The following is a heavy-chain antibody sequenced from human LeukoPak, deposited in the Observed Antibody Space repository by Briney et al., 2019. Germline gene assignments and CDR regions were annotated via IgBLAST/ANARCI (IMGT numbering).Heavy chain of an antibody. Sequence: EASVKVSCKASGYTFTGYYMHWVRQAPGQGLEWMGRINPNSGGTNYAQKFQGRVTMTRDTSISTAYMELSRLRSDDTAVYYCASDSTQRYYYDSSGYYYGVDYWGPGTLVTVSS. CDR3: ASDSTQRYYYDSSGYYYGVDY. D-gene: IGHD3-22*01. CDR2: INPNSGGT. V-gene: IGHV1-2*06. J-gene: IGHJ4*02. CDR1: GYTFTGYY.